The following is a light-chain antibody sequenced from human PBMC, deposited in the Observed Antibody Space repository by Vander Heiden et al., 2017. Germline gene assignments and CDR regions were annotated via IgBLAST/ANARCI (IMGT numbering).Light chain of an antibody. CDR2: GNS. J-gene: IGLJ1*01. CDR3: QSYDSSLSGSYV. V-gene: IGLV1-40*01. Sequence: QSVLTQPPSVSGAPGQRVTISCTGSSSNIGAGYDVHWYQQLPGTAPKLLIYGNSNRPSGVPDRFSGSKSGTSASLAITGLQAEDEADYYCQSYDSSLSGSYVLGTGTKV. CDR1: SSNIGAGYD.